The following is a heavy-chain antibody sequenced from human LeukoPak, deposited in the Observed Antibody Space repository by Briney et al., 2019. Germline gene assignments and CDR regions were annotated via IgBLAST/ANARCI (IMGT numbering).Heavy chain of an antibody. V-gene: IGHV3-21*01. CDR3: AREDYGDYSWYFDL. J-gene: IGHJ2*01. CDR1: GFTFSTYS. D-gene: IGHD4-17*01. CDR2: ISSRSSYI. Sequence: PGGSLRLSRAASGFTFSTYSMNWVRQAPGKGLEWVSSISSRSSYIYYADSVKGRFTISRDNAKNSLYLQMNSLRAEDTAVYYCAREDYGDYSWYFDLWGRDTLVTVSS.